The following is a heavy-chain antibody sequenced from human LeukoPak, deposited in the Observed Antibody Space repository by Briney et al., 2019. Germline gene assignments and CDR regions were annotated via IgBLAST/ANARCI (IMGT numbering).Heavy chain of an antibody. Sequence: SETLSLTCTVSGGSISTYYWSWIRQPPGKGLEWIGYIYYRGNTNYNPSLKSRVTISVDTSKNQFSLKLSSVTAADTAVYYCAREGYYGSGSYYNMWYFDYWGQGTLVTVSS. V-gene: IGHV4-59*01. CDR2: IYYRGNT. D-gene: IGHD3-10*01. CDR3: AREGYYGSGSYYNMWYFDY. J-gene: IGHJ4*02. CDR1: GGSISTYY.